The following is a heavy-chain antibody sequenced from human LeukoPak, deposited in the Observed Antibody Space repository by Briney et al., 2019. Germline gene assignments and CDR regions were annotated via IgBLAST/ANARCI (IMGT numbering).Heavy chain of an antibody. CDR2: ISGSGGST. Sequence: GGSLRLSCVASGFTFSSYTMTWVRQPPGKGLEWVSAISGSGGSTYYADSVKGRFTISRANSKNTLYLQMNSLRAEDTAVYYCANLDADIVVVPAASDPWGQGTLVTVSS. CDR3: ANLDADIVVVPAASDP. D-gene: IGHD2-2*01. CDR1: GFTFSSYT. V-gene: IGHV3-23*01. J-gene: IGHJ5*02.